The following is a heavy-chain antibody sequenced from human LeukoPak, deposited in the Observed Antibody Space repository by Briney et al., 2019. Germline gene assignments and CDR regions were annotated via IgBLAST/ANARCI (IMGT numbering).Heavy chain of an antibody. D-gene: IGHD4-17*01. CDR1: GFTFSSYA. Sequence: GGSLRLSCAASGFTFSSYAMSWVRQAPGKGLEWVSAISGSGGSTYYVDSVKGRFTVSRDNSKNTLYLQMNSLRAEDTAVYYCAKDAPAPDYGDYFDYWGQGTLVTVSS. V-gene: IGHV3-23*01. CDR3: AKDAPAPDYGDYFDY. J-gene: IGHJ4*02. CDR2: ISGSGGST.